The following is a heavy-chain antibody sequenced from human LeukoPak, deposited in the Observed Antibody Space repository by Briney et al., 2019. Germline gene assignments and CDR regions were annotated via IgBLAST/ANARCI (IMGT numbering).Heavy chain of an antibody. D-gene: IGHD3-10*01. Sequence: GGTLRLSCAVSGFTFNSYAMSWVRRAPGKGLEGVSAISGSGGSTYYADSPKGRFTISRDNPKNTLYRQMNTVRAEDTAVYFCAKDRGVENDAFDIWGQRTMVTLSS. CDR2: ISGSGGST. CDR1: GFTFNSYA. J-gene: IGHJ3*02. V-gene: IGHV3-23*01. CDR3: AKDRGVENDAFDI.